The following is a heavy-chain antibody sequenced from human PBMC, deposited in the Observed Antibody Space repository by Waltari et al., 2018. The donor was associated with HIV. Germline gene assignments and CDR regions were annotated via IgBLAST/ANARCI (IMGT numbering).Heavy chain of an antibody. CDR1: GFTFRWSG. CDR3: AKEVVVLPHYYYYGLDV. CDR2: ISSTSNTI. D-gene: IGHD2-15*01. Sequence: EVQLVESGGGLVQPGGSLGLSCAASGFTFRWSGMNWVRQAPGKGLEWVSYISSTSNTIYYADSVKGRFTVSRDNAKNSLSLQMNSLRAEDTAVYFCAKEVVVLPHYYYYGLDVWGQGTTVTVSS. J-gene: IGHJ6*02. V-gene: IGHV3-48*04.